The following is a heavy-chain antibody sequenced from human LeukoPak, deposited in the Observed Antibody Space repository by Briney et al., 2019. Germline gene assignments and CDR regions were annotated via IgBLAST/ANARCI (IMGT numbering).Heavy chain of an antibody. J-gene: IGHJ4*02. Sequence: AASVKVSCKASGGTFRSYAISWVRQAPGQGLEWMGGIIPIFGTANYAQKFQGRVTITADESTSTAYMELSSLRSEDTAVYYCARGYYYDSSGYSPFGYWGQGTLVTVSS. D-gene: IGHD3-22*01. V-gene: IGHV1-69*13. CDR1: GGTFRSYA. CDR2: IIPIFGTA. CDR3: ARGYYYDSSGYSPFGY.